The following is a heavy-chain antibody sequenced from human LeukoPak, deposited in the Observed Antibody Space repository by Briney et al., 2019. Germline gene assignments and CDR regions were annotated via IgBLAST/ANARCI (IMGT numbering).Heavy chain of an antibody. J-gene: IGHJ4*02. Sequence: PGGSLRLSCAASGFTFSSYAMSWVRQAPGKGLEWVSAISGSGGSAYYADSVKGRFTISRDNSKNTLYLQMNSLRAEDTAVYYCAKSSREPEGGFDYWGQGTLVTVSS. V-gene: IGHV3-23*01. D-gene: IGHD1-14*01. CDR1: GFTFSSYA. CDR2: ISGSGGSA. CDR3: AKSSREPEGGFDY.